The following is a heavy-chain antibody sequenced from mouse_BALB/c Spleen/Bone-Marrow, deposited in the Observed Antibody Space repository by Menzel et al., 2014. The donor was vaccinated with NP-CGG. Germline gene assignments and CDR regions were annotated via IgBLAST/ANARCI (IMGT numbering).Heavy chain of an antibody. CDR1: GFDFSRYW. J-gene: IGHJ1*01. V-gene: IGHV4-1*02. CDR3: ARLSYYGNLFV. D-gene: IGHD1-1*01. CDR2: INPDSSTI. Sequence: EVKLMESGGGLVQPGGSLKLSCAASGFDFSRYWMSWVRQAPGKGLEWIGEINPDSSTIIYTPSLKDKFIISRDNAKNTLYLQMSKVRSEDTALYYCARLSYYGNLFVWGAGTTVTVSS.